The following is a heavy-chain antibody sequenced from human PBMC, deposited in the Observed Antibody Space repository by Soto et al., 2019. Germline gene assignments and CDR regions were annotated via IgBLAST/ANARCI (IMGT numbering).Heavy chain of an antibody. Sequence: PSETLSLTCTVSGGSVNSGRYYWNWIRQPPGKGLEGIGYIFYSGSTNYNPSLKRRVTISLDTSKNQFCMRLSSVTAPATPLFYCAGLRLRKWFDPWGQGTRVTVSS. CDR1: GGSVNSGRYY. V-gene: IGHV4-61*01. CDR3: AGLRLRKWFDP. J-gene: IGHJ5*02. CDR2: IFYSGST. D-gene: IGHD3-16*01.